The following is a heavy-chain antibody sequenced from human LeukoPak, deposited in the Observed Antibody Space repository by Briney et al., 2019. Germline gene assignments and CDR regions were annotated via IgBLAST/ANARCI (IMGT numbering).Heavy chain of an antibody. J-gene: IGHJ2*01. V-gene: IGHV4-61*02. CDR1: GGSISSGSYY. Sequence: SQTLSLTCTVSGGSISSGSYYWNWIRQPAGKGLEWIGRIYTSGSTSGSTNYSPSLKSRVTISVDTSKNQFSLKLSSVTAADTAVYYCARDPVWYFDLWGCGTLVTVSS. CDR3: ARDPVWYFDL. CDR2: IYTSGSTSGST.